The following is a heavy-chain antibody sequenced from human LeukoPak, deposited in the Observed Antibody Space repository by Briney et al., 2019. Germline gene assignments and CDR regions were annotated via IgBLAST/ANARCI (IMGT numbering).Heavy chain of an antibody. CDR1: GYTFTSYD. CDR3: AKGPNVYDFWSGYYRDWFDP. D-gene: IGHD3-3*01. J-gene: IGHJ5*02. Sequence: ASVKVSCKASGYTFTSYDINWVRQATGQGLEWMGWMNPNSGNTGYAQKFQGRVTMTRNTSISTAYMELSSLRPEDTAVYYCAKGPNVYDFWSGYYRDWFDPWGQGTLVTVS. V-gene: IGHV1-8*01. CDR2: MNPNSGNT.